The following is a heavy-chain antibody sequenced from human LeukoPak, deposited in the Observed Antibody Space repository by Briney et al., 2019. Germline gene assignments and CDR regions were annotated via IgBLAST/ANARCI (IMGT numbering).Heavy chain of an antibody. Sequence: GGSLRLSCAASGFTFSDYYMSWIRQAPGKGLEWVLYISSSGSTIYYADSVKGRFTISRDNAKNSLYLQMNSLRAEDTAVYYCARSQIAAAAPQTLYYYYYGMDVWGQGTTVTVSS. D-gene: IGHD6-13*01. J-gene: IGHJ6*02. CDR3: ARSQIAAAAPQTLYYYYYGMDV. CDR1: GFTFSDYY. CDR2: ISSSGSTI. V-gene: IGHV3-11*01.